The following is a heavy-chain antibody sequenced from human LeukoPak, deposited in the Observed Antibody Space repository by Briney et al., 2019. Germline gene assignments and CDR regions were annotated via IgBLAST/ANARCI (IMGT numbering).Heavy chain of an antibody. D-gene: IGHD2-8*01. CDR3: ARDPTLVRQPPYFDY. Sequence: PGGSLRLSCAASGFTFNSYSMNWVRQAPGKGLEWVSSISSSSSYIYYADSVKGRFTISRDNAKNSLYLQMNSLRAEDTAVYYCARDPTLVRQPPYFDYWGQGTLVTVSS. CDR2: ISSSSSYI. CDR1: GFTFNSYS. V-gene: IGHV3-21*01. J-gene: IGHJ4*02.